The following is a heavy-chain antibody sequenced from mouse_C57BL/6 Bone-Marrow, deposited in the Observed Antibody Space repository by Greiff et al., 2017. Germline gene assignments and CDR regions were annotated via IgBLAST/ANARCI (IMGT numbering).Heavy chain of an antibody. CDR3: ARKGRTAQATIAY. V-gene: IGHV1-19*01. J-gene: IGHJ3*01. CDR2: INPYNGGT. CDR1: GYTFTDYY. Sequence: VQLKESGPVLVKPGASVKMSCKASGYTFTDYYMNWVKQSHGKSLEWIGVINPYNGGTSYNQKFKGKATLTVDKSSSTAYMELNSLTSEDSAVYYCARKGRTAQATIAYWGQGTLVTVSA. D-gene: IGHD3-2*02.